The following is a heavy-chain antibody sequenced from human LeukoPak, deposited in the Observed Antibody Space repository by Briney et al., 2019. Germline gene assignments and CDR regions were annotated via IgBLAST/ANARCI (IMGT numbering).Heavy chain of an antibody. CDR3: AKDLAWGWFDP. D-gene: IGHD3-16*01. J-gene: IGHJ5*02. CDR1: GFTFSSYS. Sequence: GGSLRLSCAASGFTFSSYSMNWVRQAPGKGLEWVSSISRSGTHIYYADSLKGRVTISRDNSKSTVYLQMNSLRAEDTAVYYCAKDLAWGWFDPWGQGTLVTVSS. CDR2: ISRSGTHI. V-gene: IGHV3-21*04.